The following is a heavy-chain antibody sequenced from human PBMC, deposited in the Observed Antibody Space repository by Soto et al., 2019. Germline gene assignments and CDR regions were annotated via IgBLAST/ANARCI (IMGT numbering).Heavy chain of an antibody. CDR3: ARLYSEVTFDY. D-gene: IGHD2-15*01. Sequence: SETLSLTCTVSGGSISSYYWSWIRQPPGKGLEWIGYIYYSGSTNYNPSLKSRVTISVDTSKNQFSLKLSSVTAADTAVYYCARLYSEVTFDYWGQGTLVTVSS. V-gene: IGHV4-59*01. CDR2: IYYSGST. J-gene: IGHJ4*02. CDR1: GGSISSYY.